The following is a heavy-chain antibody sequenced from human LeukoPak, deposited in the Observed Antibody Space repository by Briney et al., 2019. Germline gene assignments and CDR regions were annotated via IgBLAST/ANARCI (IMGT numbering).Heavy chain of an antibody. CDR3: ARDGRITMVRGVPYN. D-gene: IGHD3-10*01. CDR2: INPNSGGT. J-gene: IGHJ4*02. Sequence: GASVKVSCKASGYTFTGYYMHWVRQAPGQGLEWMGWINPNSGGTNYAQKFQSRVTMTRDTSISTAYMELSRLRSDDTAVYYCARDGRITMVRGVPYNWGQGTLVTVSS. CDR1: GYTFTGYY. V-gene: IGHV1-2*02.